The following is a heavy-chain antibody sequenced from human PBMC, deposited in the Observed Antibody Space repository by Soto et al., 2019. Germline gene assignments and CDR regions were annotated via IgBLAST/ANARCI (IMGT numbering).Heavy chain of an antibody. Sequence: QVRLVESGGGVVQPGRSLRLSCAASGFTFSSYGMHWVRQAPGKGVEWVAVIWYDGSNKYYADSVKGRVTISRDNSKNTLDLHMNSLRAEDTAVDYCASIAAAGTDFDYWGQGTLVTVSS. J-gene: IGHJ4*02. CDR3: ASIAAAGTDFDY. CDR1: GFTFSSYG. CDR2: IWYDGSNK. D-gene: IGHD6-13*01. V-gene: IGHV3-33*01.